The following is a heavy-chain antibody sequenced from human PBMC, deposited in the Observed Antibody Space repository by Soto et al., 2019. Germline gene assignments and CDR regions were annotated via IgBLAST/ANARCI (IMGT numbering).Heavy chain of an antibody. CDR3: ARRYCSSASYYAYSYYGLNV. D-gene: IGHD2-2*01. J-gene: IGHJ6*02. V-gene: IGHV1-3*01. CDR2: IDAGNGNT. Sequence: ASVKVSCKASGYTFTSYVMHWVRQAPGQRLEWMGWIDAGNGNTKYSQKFQGRVTITRDTSASTAYMELSSLRSDDTAVYYCARRYCSSASYYAYSYYGLNVWGQGTTVTVSS. CDR1: GYTFTSYV.